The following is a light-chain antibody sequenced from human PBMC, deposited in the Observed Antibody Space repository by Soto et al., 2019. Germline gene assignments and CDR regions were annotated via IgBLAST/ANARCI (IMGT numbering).Light chain of an antibody. V-gene: IGKV3-20*01. J-gene: IGKJ4*01. CDR3: QQYGSSPLLT. Sequence: EIVLTQSPGTLSLSPGERATLSCRASQSVSSSYLAWYQQKLGQAPRLLIYGASSRATGIPDRFSGSGSGTAFTLTISRLEPEDFAVYYCQQYGSSPLLTFGGGTKVEIK. CDR1: QSVSSSY. CDR2: GAS.